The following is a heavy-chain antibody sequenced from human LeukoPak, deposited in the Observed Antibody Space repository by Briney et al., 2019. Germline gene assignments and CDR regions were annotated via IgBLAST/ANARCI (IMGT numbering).Heavy chain of an antibody. CDR2: INSDGSSR. D-gene: IGHD6-13*01. Sequence: GGSLRLSCAASGFTFSNYWMHWVRRAPGKGLVGVSRINSDGSSRNYADSVKGRFTISRDNAKNTLYLQMNSLRAEDTAVYYCASASSHRIAAGGDYWGQGTLVTVSS. V-gene: IGHV3-74*01. CDR3: ASASSHRIAAGGDY. J-gene: IGHJ4*02. CDR1: GFTFSNYW.